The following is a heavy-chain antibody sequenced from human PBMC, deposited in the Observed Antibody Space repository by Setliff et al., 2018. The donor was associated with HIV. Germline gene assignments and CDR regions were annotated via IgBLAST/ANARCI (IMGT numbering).Heavy chain of an antibody. CDR2: IGPSNGET. V-gene: IGHV1-2*02. CDR1: GYTFTSYF. CDR3: ARGVAAAVDF. J-gene: IGHJ4*02. D-gene: IGHD2-15*01. Sequence: RASVKVSCKASGYTFTSYFIHWVRQATGQGLEWLGWIGPSNGETSFPQKLRGRVTMTRDTSINTAYLELSSLTSDDTAVYYCARGVAAAVDFWGQGTLVTVSS.